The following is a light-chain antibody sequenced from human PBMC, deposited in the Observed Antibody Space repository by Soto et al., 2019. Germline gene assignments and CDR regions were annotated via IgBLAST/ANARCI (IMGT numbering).Light chain of an antibody. CDR3: QQYGSSPRT. Sequence: ETVLTQSPGTLSLSPGERATLFCWASQSVSSTYLAWYQQKPGQGPRLLIYGASSRATGISDRFSGSGSGTDFTLTISRLEPGDFAVYYCQQYGSSPRTFGQGTKLEIK. CDR1: QSVSSTY. CDR2: GAS. V-gene: IGKV3-20*01. J-gene: IGKJ2*01.